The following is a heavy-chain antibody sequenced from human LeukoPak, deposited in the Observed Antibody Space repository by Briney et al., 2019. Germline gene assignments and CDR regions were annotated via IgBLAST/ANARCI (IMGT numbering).Heavy chain of an antibody. CDR2: MNPNSGNT. V-gene: IGHV1-8*01. D-gene: IGHD3-9*01. CDR1: GYTFTSYD. Sequence: ASVKVSCKASGYTFTSYDINWVRQATGQGLEWMGWMNPNSGNTGYAQKFQGRVTMTRNTSISTAYMELSSLRSEDTAVYYCARVEGYYDLLTGSDWGQGTLVTVSS. J-gene: IGHJ4*02. CDR3: ARVEGYYDLLTGSD.